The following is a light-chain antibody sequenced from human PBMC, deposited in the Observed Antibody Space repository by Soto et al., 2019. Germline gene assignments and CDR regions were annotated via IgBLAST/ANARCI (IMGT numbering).Light chain of an antibody. CDR3: QQYNSYSYT. CDR1: QSISSW. Sequence: DIQMTQSPSTLSASVEDRVTITCRASQSISSWLAWYQQKPGKAPKLLIYDAFSLESGVPSKFSGSGSGTEFTLTISSLQPDEFATYYCQQYNSYSYTFGQGTKLQI. J-gene: IGKJ2*01. V-gene: IGKV1-5*01. CDR2: DAF.